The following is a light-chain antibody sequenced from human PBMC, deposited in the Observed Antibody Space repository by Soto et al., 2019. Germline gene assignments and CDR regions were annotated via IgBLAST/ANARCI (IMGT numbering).Light chain of an antibody. Sequence: EIVLTQSPGTLSLSPGDRATLSCRASQSVSSSYLAWYQQKPGQAPRLLIYGASSRATGIPDRFSGSGSGTDFTLTISRLEPEEFAVYYCQQYGSSWTFGQGTKVEIK. CDR1: QSVSSSY. CDR2: GAS. V-gene: IGKV3-20*01. CDR3: QQYGSSWT. J-gene: IGKJ1*01.